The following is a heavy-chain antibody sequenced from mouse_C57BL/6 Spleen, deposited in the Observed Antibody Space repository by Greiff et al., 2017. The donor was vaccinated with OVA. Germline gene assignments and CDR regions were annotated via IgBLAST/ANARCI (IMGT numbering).Heavy chain of an antibody. Sequence: QVQLQQPGAELVMPGASVKLSCKASGYTFTSYWMHWVKQRPGQGLEWIGEIDPSDSYTNYNQKFKGKATLTVDKSSSTAYMQLSSLSSEYSAVYYCAREKVSGYFDYWGQGTTLTVSS. CDR3: AREKVSGYFDY. V-gene: IGHV1-69*01. D-gene: IGHD3-1*01. CDR1: GYTFTSYW. CDR2: IDPSDSYT. J-gene: IGHJ2*01.